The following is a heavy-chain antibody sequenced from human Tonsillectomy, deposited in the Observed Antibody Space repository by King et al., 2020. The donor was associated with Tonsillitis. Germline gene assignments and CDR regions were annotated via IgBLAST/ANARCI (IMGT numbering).Heavy chain of an antibody. V-gene: IGHV3-9*01. CDR1: GFTFDDYA. CDR3: AKDGGYSAGYYGMDV. Sequence: VQLVESGGGLVQPGRSLRLSCAASGFTFDDYAMHWVRQAPGKGLEWVSGISWNSGSIGYADSVKGRFTISRDNAKNSLYLQMNSLRAEDTALYYCAKDGGYSAGYYGMDVWGQGTTVTVSS. CDR2: ISWNSGSI. D-gene: IGHD5-18*01. J-gene: IGHJ6*02.